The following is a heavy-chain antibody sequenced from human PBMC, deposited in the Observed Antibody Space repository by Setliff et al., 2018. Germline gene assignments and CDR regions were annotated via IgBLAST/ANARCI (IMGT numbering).Heavy chain of an antibody. V-gene: IGHV3-21*01. D-gene: IGHD4-17*01. CDR3: ARLRKDYGDYYYFDY. CDR2: ISSSGSYI. Sequence: ASETLSLTCAVYGGSFSGYYWSWIRQPPGKGLEWVSFISSSGSYIYYGDSVKSRFTISRDNAKNSLFLQMNNLRAEDTALYYCARLRKDYGDYYYFDYWGQGTLVTVSS. J-gene: IGHJ4*02. CDR1: GGSFSGYY.